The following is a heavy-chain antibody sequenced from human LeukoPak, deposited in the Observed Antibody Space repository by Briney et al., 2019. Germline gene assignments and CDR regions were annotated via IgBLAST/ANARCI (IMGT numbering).Heavy chain of an antibody. CDR2: IYYSGSA. CDR1: GGSISSSSYY. CDR3: ARHRMYYYDSSGRGVADAFDI. Sequence: PSETLSLTCTVSGGSISSSSYYWGWIRQPPGKGLEWIGSIYYSGSAYYNPYLKSRVTISVDTSNNQFSLKLSSVTAADTAVYYCARHRMYYYDSSGRGVADAFDIWGQGTMVTVSS. D-gene: IGHD3-22*01. J-gene: IGHJ3*02. V-gene: IGHV4-39*01.